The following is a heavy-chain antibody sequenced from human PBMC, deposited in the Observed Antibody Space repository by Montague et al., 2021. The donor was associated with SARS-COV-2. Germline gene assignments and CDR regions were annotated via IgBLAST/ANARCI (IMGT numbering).Heavy chain of an antibody. CDR3: ARVQGITMIVVVIGAFDI. CDR2: IYYGGST. CDR1: GGSISSGGYY. Sequence: TLSLTCTVSGGSISSGGYYWSWIRQHPGKGLEWIGYIYYGGSTYYNPSLKSRVTISVDTSKNQFSLKLSSVTAADTAVYYCARVQGITMIVVVIGAFDIWGQGTMVTVSS. D-gene: IGHD3-22*01. V-gene: IGHV4-31*03. J-gene: IGHJ3*02.